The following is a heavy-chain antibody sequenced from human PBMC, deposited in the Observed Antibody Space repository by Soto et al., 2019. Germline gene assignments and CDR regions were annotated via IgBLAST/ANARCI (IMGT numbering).Heavy chain of an antibody. CDR3: AKSSRSHVLRFLEWLLPGYGMDV. Sequence: GGSLRLSCAASGFTFSSHGMHWVRQAPGKGLEWVAVISYDGSNKYYADSVKGRFTISRDNSKNTLYLQMNSLRAEDTAVYYCAKSSRSHVLRFLEWLLPGYGMDVWGQGTTVTVSS. D-gene: IGHD3-3*01. V-gene: IGHV3-30*18. J-gene: IGHJ6*02. CDR2: ISYDGSNK. CDR1: GFTFSSHG.